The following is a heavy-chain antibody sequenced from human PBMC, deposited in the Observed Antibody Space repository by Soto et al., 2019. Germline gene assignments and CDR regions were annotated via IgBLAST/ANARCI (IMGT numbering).Heavy chain of an antibody. CDR3: AKDQGSSGWYSETLDY. V-gene: IGHV3-23*01. D-gene: IGHD6-19*01. CDR1: GFTFSSYA. J-gene: IGHJ4*02. Sequence: EVQLLESGGGLVQPGGSLRLSCAASGFTFSSYAMSWVRQAPGKGLEWVSAISGSVGSTYYADSVKGRFTISRDNSKNTLYLQMNSLRAEDTAVYYCAKDQGSSGWYSETLDYWGQGTLVTVSS. CDR2: ISGSVGST.